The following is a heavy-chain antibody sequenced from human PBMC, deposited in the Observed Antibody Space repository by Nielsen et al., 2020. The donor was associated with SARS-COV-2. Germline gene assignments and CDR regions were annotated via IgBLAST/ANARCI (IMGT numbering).Heavy chain of an antibody. V-gene: IGHV4-34*01. D-gene: IGHD4-11*01. Sequence: GSLRLSCAVYGGSFSGYYWSWIRQPPGKGLEWIGEINHSGSTNYNPSLKSRVTISVDTSKNQFSLKLSSVTAADTAVYYCARGVYSRNWFDPWGQGTLVTVSS. CDR1: GGSFSGYY. CDR3: ARGVYSRNWFDP. CDR2: INHSGST. J-gene: IGHJ5*02.